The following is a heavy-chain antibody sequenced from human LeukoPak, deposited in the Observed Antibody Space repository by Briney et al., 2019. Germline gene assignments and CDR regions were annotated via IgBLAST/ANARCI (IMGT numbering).Heavy chain of an antibody. J-gene: IGHJ6*03. CDR3: ARDLSHDFWSGVEESYYYYYYMDV. CDR1: GFTFSSYS. CDR2: ISSSSSYI. V-gene: IGHV3-21*01. D-gene: IGHD3-3*01. Sequence: GGSLRLSCAASGFTFSSYSMNWVRQAPGKGLEWVSSISSSSSYIYYADSVKGRFTISRDNAKNSLYLQMNSLRAEDTAVYYCARDLSHDFWSGVEESYYYYYYMDVWGKGTTVTVSS.